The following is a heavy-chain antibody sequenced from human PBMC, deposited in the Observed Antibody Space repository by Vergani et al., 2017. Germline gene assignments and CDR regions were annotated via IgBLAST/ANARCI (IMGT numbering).Heavy chain of an antibody. CDR1: GGSFSGYY. J-gene: IGHJ6*03. CDR2: INHSGST. V-gene: IGHV4-34*01. Sequence: QVQLQQWAAGLLKPSETLSLTCAVYGGSFSGYYWSWIRQPPGKGLEWIGEINHSGSTNYNPSLKSRVTISVDTSKNQFSLKLSSVTAADTAVYYCARGRGLEWLLSGSYYYYMDVWGKGTTVTVSS. CDR3: ARGRGLEWLLSGSYYYYMDV. D-gene: IGHD3-3*01.